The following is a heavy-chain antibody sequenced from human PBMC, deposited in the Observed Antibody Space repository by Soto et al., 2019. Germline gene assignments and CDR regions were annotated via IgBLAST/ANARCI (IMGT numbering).Heavy chain of an antibody. J-gene: IGHJ4*02. CDR1: EFVFSSYG. V-gene: IGHV3-30*03. Sequence: QSGGSLRLSGAASEFVFSSYGMNWVRQAPGKGLEWVAFLSYGGGNKLYADSVKGRFTLSRDNSKKTLHLQMNSLRAEDTAIYYCAIIDYTDYYWGQGTLVTAPQ. D-gene: IGHD4-17*01. CDR3: AIIDYTDYY. CDR2: LSYGGGNK.